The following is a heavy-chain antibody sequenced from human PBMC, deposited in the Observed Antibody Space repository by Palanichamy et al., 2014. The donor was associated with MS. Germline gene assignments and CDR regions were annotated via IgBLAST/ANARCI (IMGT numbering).Heavy chain of an antibody. D-gene: IGHD3-10*01. CDR1: GFTFSRYW. CDR3: AREQDNSGRQTDSFDI. CDR2: SKSDGRSI. V-gene: IGHV3-74*01. Sequence: EVQXVESGGGLVQPGGSLRLSCAASGFTFSRYWMHWVRQAPGKGLVWVSRSKSDGRSISYADSVKGRFTISRDNAKSTLYLQMNSLRVEDTAVYYCAREQDNSGRQTDSFDIWGQGTMVTVSP. J-gene: IGHJ3*02.